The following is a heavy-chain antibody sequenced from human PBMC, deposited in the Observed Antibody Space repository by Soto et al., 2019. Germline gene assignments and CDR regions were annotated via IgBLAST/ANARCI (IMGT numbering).Heavy chain of an antibody. CDR2: ISYDGRNK. D-gene: IGHD4-17*01. CDR3: AKDPYGDYNWLDP. J-gene: IGHJ5*02. V-gene: IGHV3-30*18. CDR1: GFTFSSYA. Sequence: QLVESGGGVVQPGTSLRLSCSASGFTFSSYAMHWVRQAPGKGLKWVGVISYDGRNKYYADSVKGRFTISRDNSKNTVYLQMYSLTIEDTAVYYCAKDPYGDYNWLDPGGQGTLVTVSS.